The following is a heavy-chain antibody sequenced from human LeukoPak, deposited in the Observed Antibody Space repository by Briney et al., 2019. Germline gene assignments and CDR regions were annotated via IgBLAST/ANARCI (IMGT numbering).Heavy chain of an antibody. D-gene: IGHD3-22*01. Sequence: SGGSLRLSCAVTGLTFRNYAMSWVRQAPGRGLEWVSSIGASGSSTYYVDSVKGRFTISRDNYKNTLHLQLSVLTVEDTAIYYCAKPQSAYYGFLDYWGQGALVTVSS. J-gene: IGHJ4*02. CDR2: IGASGSST. CDR1: GLTFRNYA. V-gene: IGHV3-23*01. CDR3: AKPQSAYYGFLDY.